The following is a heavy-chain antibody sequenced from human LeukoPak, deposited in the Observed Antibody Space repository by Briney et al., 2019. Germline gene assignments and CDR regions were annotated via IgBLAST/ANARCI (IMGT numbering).Heavy chain of an antibody. CDR1: GYTFTTYA. CDR2: INAGNGNT. V-gene: IGHV1-3*01. CDR3: ARMEGKWLQLQAFDI. Sequence: ASVKVSCKASGYTFTTYAMHWVRQAPGQRLEWMGWINAGNGNTKYSQKFQGRVTITRDTSATTAYMEMSSLRSEDTAVYYCARMEGKWLQLQAFDIWGQGTMVTVSS. J-gene: IGHJ3*02. D-gene: IGHD5-24*01.